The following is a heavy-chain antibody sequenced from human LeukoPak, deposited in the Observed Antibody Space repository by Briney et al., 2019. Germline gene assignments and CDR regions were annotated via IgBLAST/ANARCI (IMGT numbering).Heavy chain of an antibody. V-gene: IGHV1-69*04. CDR3: SISVPQDWALDH. D-gene: IGHD2-2*01. Sequence: SVTVSRKASGGTFSSYAISWVRQPPGQGLEWMGSIIPILGIANYAQKFQGRLTMTTDTHTSTAYLELSSLKSDYTAIYYCSISVPQDWALDHWGRGTLATVSP. J-gene: IGHJ4*02. CDR2: IIPILGIA. CDR1: GGTFSSYA.